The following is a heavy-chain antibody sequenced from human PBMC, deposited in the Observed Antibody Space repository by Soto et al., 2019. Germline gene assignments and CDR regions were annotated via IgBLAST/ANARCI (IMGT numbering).Heavy chain of an antibody. D-gene: IGHD1-1*01. Sequence: QLQLQESGPGLVKPSETRSLTCTVSGGSISSSSYYWGWIRQPPGKGLEWIGSIYYSGSTYYNPSLKSRVTISVDTSKNQFSLKLSSVTAADTAVYYCARAPRYNWNDEGWYWGQGTLVTVSS. J-gene: IGHJ4*02. CDR3: ARAPRYNWNDEGWY. CDR1: GGSISSSSYY. V-gene: IGHV4-39*01. CDR2: IYYSGST.